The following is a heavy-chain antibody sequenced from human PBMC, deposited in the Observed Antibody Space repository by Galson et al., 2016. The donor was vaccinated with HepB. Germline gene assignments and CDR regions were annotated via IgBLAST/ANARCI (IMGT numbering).Heavy chain of an antibody. CDR1: RNTFDNYI. J-gene: IGHJ4*02. Sequence: SVKVSCKASRNTFDNYIITWVRQAPGQGLEWMGGIIPIFATPMYAQKFQGRVTITADDATSTAYMELTSLRFDATAVYCCATDPGDALPVNYLDHRGQVTMVTASS. CDR2: IIPIFATP. V-gene: IGHV1-69*13. CDR3: ATDPGDALPVNYLDH.